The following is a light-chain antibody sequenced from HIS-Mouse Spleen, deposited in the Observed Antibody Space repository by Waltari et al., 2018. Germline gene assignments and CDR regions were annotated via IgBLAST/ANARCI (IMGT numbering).Light chain of an antibody. V-gene: IGLV2-14*01. CDR3: SSYTSSSTYV. CDR2: EVS. Sequence: QSALTQPASVSGSPGQSITISCTGTRSDVGCYNYGPWYQQHPGKAPKLMIYEVSNRASGFSNRFSGSKSGNTASLTISGLQAEDEADYYCSSYTSSSTYVFGTGTKVTVL. J-gene: IGLJ1*01. CDR1: RSDVGCYNY.